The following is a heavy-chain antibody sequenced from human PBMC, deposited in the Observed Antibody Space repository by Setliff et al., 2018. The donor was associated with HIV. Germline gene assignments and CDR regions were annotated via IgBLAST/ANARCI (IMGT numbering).Heavy chain of an antibody. D-gene: IGHD6-13*01. CDR2: VYYSGST. CDR1: GGSFSDNY. Sequence: SETLSLTCAVYGGSFSDNYWSWIRQSPGKGLEWIGTVYYSGSTYYNPSLKSRVTISVDTSENQFSLKLSSVTAADTAVYYCARDGYSSSWYVISGSFDYWGQGILVTVSS. CDR3: ARDGYSSSWYVISGSFDY. V-gene: IGHV4-34*01. J-gene: IGHJ4*02.